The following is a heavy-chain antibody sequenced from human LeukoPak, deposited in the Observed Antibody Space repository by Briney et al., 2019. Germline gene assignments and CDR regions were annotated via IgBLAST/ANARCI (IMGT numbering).Heavy chain of an antibody. D-gene: IGHD5-24*01. Sequence: ASVKVSCKASGYTFTGYYLHWVRLAPGQGLYWMGWINPKSGDANYAQKFQGRVTMTRNTSISTAYMELSSLRSEDTAVYYCARVVGQRWLQIRKYYFDYWGQGTLVTVSS. CDR1: GYTFTGYY. V-gene: IGHV1-2*02. J-gene: IGHJ4*02. CDR2: INPKSGDA. CDR3: ARVVGQRWLQIRKYYFDY.